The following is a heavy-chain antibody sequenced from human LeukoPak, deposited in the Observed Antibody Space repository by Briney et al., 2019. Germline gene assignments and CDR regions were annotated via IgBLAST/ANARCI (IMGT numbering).Heavy chain of an antibody. Sequence: SETLSLTCTVSGGSISSYYWSWIRQPPGKGLEWIGYIYYSGSTNYNPSLKSQVTISVDTSKNQFSLKLSSVTAADTAVYYCARLAATHYYYYGMDVWGQGTTVTVSS. CDR2: IYYSGST. D-gene: IGHD2-15*01. CDR3: ARLAATHYYYYGMDV. V-gene: IGHV4-59*08. J-gene: IGHJ6*02. CDR1: GGSISSYY.